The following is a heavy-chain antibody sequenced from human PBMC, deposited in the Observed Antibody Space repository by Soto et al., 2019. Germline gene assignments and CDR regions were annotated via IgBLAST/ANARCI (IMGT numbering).Heavy chain of an antibody. V-gene: IGHV2-5*02. CDR1: GFSLSTSGVG. D-gene: IGHD3-22*01. CDR3: AHLTYYYDSSGYYSRAEYFQH. CDR2: IYWDDDK. J-gene: IGHJ1*01. Sequence: QITLKESGPTLVKPTQILTLTCTFSGFSLSTSGVGVGWIRQPPGKALEWLALIYWDDDKRYSPSLKSRLTITKDTSKNQVVLTMTNMDPVDTATYYCAHLTYYYDSSGYYSRAEYFQHWGQGTLVTVSS.